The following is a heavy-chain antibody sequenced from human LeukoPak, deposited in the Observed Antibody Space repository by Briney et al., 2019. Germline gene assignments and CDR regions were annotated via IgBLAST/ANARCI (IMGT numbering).Heavy chain of an antibody. CDR2: IGDSGGST. V-gene: IGHV3-23*01. J-gene: IGHJ4*02. CDR3: AKDQGQQPGASHY. CDR1: GFTFSSYA. Sequence: PGGSLRLSCAASGFTFSSYAMNWVRQAPGKGLEWVSGIGDSGGSTYYADSVKGRFTISRDNSKNTLYLQMNSLRAEDTAVYYCAKDQGQQPGASHYWGQGTLVTVSS. D-gene: IGHD6-13*01.